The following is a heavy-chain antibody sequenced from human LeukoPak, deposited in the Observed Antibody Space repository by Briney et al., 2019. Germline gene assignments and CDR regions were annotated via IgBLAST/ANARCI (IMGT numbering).Heavy chain of an antibody. Sequence: AGTSLRLSCAASGLTFRNYAMHWVRQAPGGRLEWVAVIWFDGTEKYYAASVMGRFTISRDSSESTLYLQMNGLRTEDTAVYYCARVNGPNSGYYYTLGLWGQGTPVTVSS. V-gene: IGHV3-33*01. CDR1: GLTFRNYA. J-gene: IGHJ4*02. CDR2: IWFDGTEK. CDR3: ARVNGPNSGYYYTLGL. D-gene: IGHD3-22*01.